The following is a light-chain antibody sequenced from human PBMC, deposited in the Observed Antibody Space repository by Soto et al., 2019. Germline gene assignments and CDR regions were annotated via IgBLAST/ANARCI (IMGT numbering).Light chain of an antibody. V-gene: IGLV2-8*01. CDR1: SSDVGGYNY. J-gene: IGLJ2*01. CDR2: EVS. Sequence: QSVLTQPPSASGSPGQSVTISCTGTSSDVGGYNYVSWYQQHPGKAPKFMIYEVSKRPSGVPDRFSGSKSGNTASLTVSGLPADDEADYYCSSYAGSNNPVIFGGGTQLTVL. CDR3: SSYAGSNNPVI.